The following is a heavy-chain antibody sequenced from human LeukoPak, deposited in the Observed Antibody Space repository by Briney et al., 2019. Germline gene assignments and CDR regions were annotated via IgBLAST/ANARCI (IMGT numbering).Heavy chain of an antibody. J-gene: IGHJ4*02. CDR1: GFTFSSYA. CDR3: AKDPSYYYDSSGYHDY. V-gene: IGHV3-23*01. D-gene: IGHD3-22*01. CDR2: ISGSGGST. Sequence: PEGSLRLSCAASGFTFSSYAMSWVRQAPGKGLEWVSAISGSGGSTYYADSVKGRFTISRDNSKNTLYLQMNSLRAEDTAVYHCAKDPSYYYDSSGYHDYWGQGTLVTVSS.